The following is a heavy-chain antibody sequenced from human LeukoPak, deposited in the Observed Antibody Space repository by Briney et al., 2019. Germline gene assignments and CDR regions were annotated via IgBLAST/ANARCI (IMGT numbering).Heavy chain of an antibody. D-gene: IGHD2-15*01. V-gene: IGHV1-2*02. CDR1: GYTFTGYY. J-gene: IGHJ4*02. CDR2: INPNSGGT. Sequence: ASVKVSCKASGYTFTGYYMHWVRQATGQGLEWMGWINPNSGGTNYAQKFQGRVTMTRDTSISTAYMELSRLRSDDTAVYYCARDVRYCSGGSCYPTGYFDYWGQGTLVTVSS. CDR3: ARDVRYCSGGSCYPTGYFDY.